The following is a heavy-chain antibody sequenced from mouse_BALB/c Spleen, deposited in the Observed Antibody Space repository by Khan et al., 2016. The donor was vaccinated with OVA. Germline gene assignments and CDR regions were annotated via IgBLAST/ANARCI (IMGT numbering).Heavy chain of an antibody. CDR1: GYSITNNYA. D-gene: IGHD1-1*01. J-gene: IGHJ2*01. CDR3: ARGNYYGYYFDY. CDR2: ISYSGST. Sequence: EVQLQESGPGLVKPSQSLSLTCTVTGYSITNNYAWNWIRQFPGNKLEWMGYISYSGSTNYNPSLKSRTSITRDTSKNQFFLQLNSVTTEDTATXYCARGNYYGYYFDYWGQGTTLTVSS. V-gene: IGHV3-2*02.